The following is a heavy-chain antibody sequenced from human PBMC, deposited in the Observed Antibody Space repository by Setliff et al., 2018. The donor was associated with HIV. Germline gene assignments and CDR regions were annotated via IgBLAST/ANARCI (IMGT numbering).Heavy chain of an antibody. V-gene: IGHV3-48*04. CDR2: ISSSGSPI. CDR1: GFTFSNYA. D-gene: IGHD1-26*01. Sequence: GSLRLSCAASGFTFSNYAMHWVRQAPGKGLEWLSYISSSGSPIYYADSVKGRFMFSRDTTKTSFYLQMNSLRAEDTGVYYCTRGEDWGQGTLVTVSS. J-gene: IGHJ4*02. CDR3: TRGED.